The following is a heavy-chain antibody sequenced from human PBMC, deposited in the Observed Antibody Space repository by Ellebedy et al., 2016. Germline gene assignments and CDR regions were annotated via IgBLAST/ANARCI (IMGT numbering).Heavy chain of an antibody. V-gene: IGHV1-46*01. CDR1: RYTFTSYY. CDR2: INPSGGST. Sequence: ASVKVSXKASRYTFTSYYMHWVRQAPGQGLEWMGIINPSGGSTSYAQKFQGRVTMTRDTSTSTVYMELSSLRSEDTAVYYCAREDIVVVPAAIGNYYYYGMDVWGQGTTVTVSS. J-gene: IGHJ6*02. CDR3: AREDIVVVPAAIGNYYYYGMDV. D-gene: IGHD2-2*01.